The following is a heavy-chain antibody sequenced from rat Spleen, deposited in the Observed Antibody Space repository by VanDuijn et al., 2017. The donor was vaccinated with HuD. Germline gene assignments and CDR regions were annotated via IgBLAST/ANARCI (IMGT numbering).Heavy chain of an antibody. Sequence: EVQLQESGPGLLKPSQSLSLTCSVTGYSITNNYWGWVRKFPGNKMEWIGHISYSGNTGYNPSLKSRISITRDTSKNQFFLQLNSVTAEDTATYYCAKDLDYSGDNWFGYWGQGTLVTVSS. V-gene: IGHV3-1*01. CDR1: GYSITNNY. CDR3: AKDLDYSGDNWFGY. D-gene: IGHD1-1*01. CDR2: ISYSGNT. J-gene: IGHJ3*01.